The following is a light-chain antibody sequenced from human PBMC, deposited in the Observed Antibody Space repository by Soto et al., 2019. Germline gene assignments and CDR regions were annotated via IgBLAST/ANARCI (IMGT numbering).Light chain of an antibody. V-gene: IGKV3D-20*02. Sequence: MVLTQSPGTLSLSPGERASLSCRASQSITSNYLVWYQQKPGQAPRTLIFGATTRATGIPDRFSGSGSGTDFTLTISSLEPEDFAVYYCQQRSNWPGTFGQGTRLEIK. J-gene: IGKJ5*01. CDR1: QSITSNY. CDR2: GAT. CDR3: QQRSNWPGT.